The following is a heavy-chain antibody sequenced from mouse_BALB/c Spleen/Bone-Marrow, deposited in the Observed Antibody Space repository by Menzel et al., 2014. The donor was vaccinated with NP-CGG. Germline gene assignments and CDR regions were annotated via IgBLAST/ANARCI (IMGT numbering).Heavy chain of an antibody. CDR3: ARADYYFDY. Sequence: EVKLMESGPELVKPGASMKISCKASGFSFTGYTMNWVKQSHGKNLEWIGLINPYNGGTSYNLKFKGKATLTVDKSFSTAYMELLSLTSEDSAVYCCARADYYFDYWGQGTTPTVSS. V-gene: IGHV1-18*01. J-gene: IGHJ2*01. CDR1: GFSFTGYT. CDR2: INPYNGGT.